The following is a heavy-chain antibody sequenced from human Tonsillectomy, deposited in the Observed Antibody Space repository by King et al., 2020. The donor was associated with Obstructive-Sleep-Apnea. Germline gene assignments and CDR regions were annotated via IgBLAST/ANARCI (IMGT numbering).Heavy chain of an antibody. CDR1: GGSISSYY. D-gene: IGHD4-17*01. J-gene: IGHJ6*02. Sequence: VQLQESGPGLVKPSETLSLTCTVSGGSISSYYWNWMRQPPGKGLEWIGYIYYSGNTNYNPSLKSRVTISVDTSKNQFSLRLSSVTAADTAVYYCARGDGDYAPHYYYGMDVWGQGTTVTVSS. CDR2: IYYSGNT. V-gene: IGHV4-59*01. CDR3: ARGDGDYAPHYYYGMDV.